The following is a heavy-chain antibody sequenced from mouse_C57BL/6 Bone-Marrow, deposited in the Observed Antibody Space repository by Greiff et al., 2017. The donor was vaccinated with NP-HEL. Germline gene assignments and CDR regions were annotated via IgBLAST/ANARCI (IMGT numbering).Heavy chain of an antibody. D-gene: IGHD1-1*01. J-gene: IGHJ2*01. CDR3: ARRGTTVVDPLDY. V-gene: IGHV1-69*01. CDR1: GYTFTSYW. CDR2: IDPSDSYT. Sequence: QVQLQQPGAELVMPGASVKLSCKASGYTFTSYWMHWVKQRPGQGLEWIGEIDPSDSYTNYNQKFKGKSTLTVDNSSSTAYMQLSSLTSEDSAVYYCARRGTTVVDPLDYWGQGTTLTVSA.